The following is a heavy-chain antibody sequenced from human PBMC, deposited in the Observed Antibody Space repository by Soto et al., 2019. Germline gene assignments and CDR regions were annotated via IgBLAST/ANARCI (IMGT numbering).Heavy chain of an antibody. J-gene: IGHJ4*02. CDR1: GGSISSGDYY. Sequence: SETLSLTCTVSGGSISSGDYYWSWIRQPPGKGLEWIGYIYYSGSTYYNPSLKSRVTISVDTSKNQFSLKLSSVTAADTAVYYCAREEDILTGYYNDYWGQGTLVTAPQ. CDR3: AREEDILTGYYNDY. CDR2: IYYSGST. V-gene: IGHV4-30-4*01. D-gene: IGHD3-9*01.